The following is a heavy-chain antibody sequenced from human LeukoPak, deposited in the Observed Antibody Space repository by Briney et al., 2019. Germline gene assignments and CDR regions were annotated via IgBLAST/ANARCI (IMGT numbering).Heavy chain of an antibody. CDR3: ARDNGVTMIVVVIYYFDY. Sequence: ASVKVSCKASGYTFTSYDINWVRQAPGQGLEWMGWINPNSGGTNYAQKFQGRVTMTRDTSISTAYMELSRLRSDDTAVYYCARDNGVTMIVVVIYYFDYWGQGTLVTVSS. D-gene: IGHD3-22*01. CDR1: GYTFTSYD. V-gene: IGHV1-2*02. J-gene: IGHJ4*02. CDR2: INPNSGGT.